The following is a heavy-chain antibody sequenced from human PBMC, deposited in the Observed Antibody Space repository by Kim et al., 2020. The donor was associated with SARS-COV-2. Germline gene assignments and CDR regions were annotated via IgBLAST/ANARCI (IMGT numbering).Heavy chain of an antibody. V-gene: IGHV4-59*01. J-gene: IGHJ4*02. CDR3: ARVKFAPNY. Sequence: SETLSLTCTVSGVSISSYYWSWIRQPPGKGLEWIGYIYYSGIADYNPSLKSRVTISVDRSKNQFSLKLSSGTAADTAVYYCARVKFAPNYCGQGTLVTVS. CDR1: GVSISSYY. CDR2: IYYSGIA.